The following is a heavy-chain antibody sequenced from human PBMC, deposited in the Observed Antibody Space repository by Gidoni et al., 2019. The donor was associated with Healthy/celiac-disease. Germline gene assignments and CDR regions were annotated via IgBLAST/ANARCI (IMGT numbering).Heavy chain of an antibody. Sequence: DVQLLESVGGLVQPGWSLRLSCSASCFPFRSYALSWFRQAPGKGLEWVSAIRGSGGSTYYADHVKGRFTISRDNPKNTLYLQMNSLRAEDTAVYYCAKVMVRGYVYYFDYWGQGTLVTVSS. CDR3: AKVMVRGYVYYFDY. D-gene: IGHD3-10*01. J-gene: IGHJ4*02. CDR2: IRGSGGST. V-gene: IGHV3-23*01. CDR1: CFPFRSYA.